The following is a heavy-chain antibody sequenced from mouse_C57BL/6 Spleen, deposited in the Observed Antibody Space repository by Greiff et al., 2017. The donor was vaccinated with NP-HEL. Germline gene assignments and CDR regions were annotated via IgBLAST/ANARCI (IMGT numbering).Heavy chain of an antibody. V-gene: IGHV1-72*01. D-gene: IGHD2-10*01. J-gene: IGHJ1*03. CDR2: IDPNSGCT. CDR3: AEVRSYYGSYEGYFDV. CDR1: GYTFTSYW. Sequence: QVQLKQPGAELVKPGASVKLSCKASGYTFTSYWMHWVQQRPGRGLEWIGRIDPNSGCTKYNEKFKSKATLTVDKPSSTAFIQHSILTSEDSAVYYCAEVRSYYGSYEGYFDVWGTGTTVTVSS.